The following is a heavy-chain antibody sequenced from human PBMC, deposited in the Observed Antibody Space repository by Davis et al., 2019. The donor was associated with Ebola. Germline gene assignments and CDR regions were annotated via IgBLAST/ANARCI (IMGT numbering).Heavy chain of an antibody. CDR3: ASFQASSGGLDY. J-gene: IGHJ4*02. CDR2: IIPVVDTK. CDR1: GGTFTNYA. Sequence: SVKVSCKTSGGTFTNYAVNWVRQAPGQGLEWMGRIIPVVDTKDYAQKFQGRVTLTADKATNTAYMELSGLRFDDTAVYYCASFQASSGGLDYWGQGTLVTVSS. V-gene: IGHV1-69*04. D-gene: IGHD6-19*01.